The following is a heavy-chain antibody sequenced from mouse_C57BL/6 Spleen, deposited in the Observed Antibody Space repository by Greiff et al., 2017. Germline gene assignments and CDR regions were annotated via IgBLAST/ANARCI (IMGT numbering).Heavy chain of an antibody. D-gene: IGHD2-1*01. J-gene: IGHJ3*01. V-gene: IGHV1-19*01. CDR1: GYTFTDYY. Sequence: VQLQQSGPVLVKPGASVKMSCKASGYTFTDYYMNWVKQSHGKSLEWIGVINPYNGGTSYNQKFKGKATLTVDKSSSTAYMELNSLTSEDSAVYYCARSELPWFAYWGQGTLVTVSA. CDR3: ARSELPWFAY. CDR2: INPYNGGT.